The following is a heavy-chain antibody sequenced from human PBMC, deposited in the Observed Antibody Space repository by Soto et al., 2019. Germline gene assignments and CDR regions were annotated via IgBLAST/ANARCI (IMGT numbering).Heavy chain of an antibody. Sequence: SETLSLTCTVSGGSISSSSYYWGWIRQPPGKGLEWIGCIYYSGSTYSNPSLKSRVTISVDTSKNQFSLKLSSVTAADTAVYYCARRSRKGNFDYWGQGILVTVSS. V-gene: IGHV4-39*01. D-gene: IGHD3-10*01. CDR1: GGSISSSSYY. J-gene: IGHJ4*02. CDR3: ARRSRKGNFDY. CDR2: IYYSGST.